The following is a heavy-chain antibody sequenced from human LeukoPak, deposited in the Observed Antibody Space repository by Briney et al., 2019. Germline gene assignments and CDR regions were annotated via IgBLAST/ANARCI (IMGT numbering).Heavy chain of an antibody. D-gene: IGHD5-24*01. J-gene: IGHJ4*02. Sequence: GGSLTLSCAASGFTFAGYGMSWVRQAPGKGLEWESGINWNGGHTGYADSVQDRCTIPRDKAKNSLYLQMNSLRAEHTDGDSCARLEEGPIDYWGPGALVTPSS. CDR1: GFTFAGYG. CDR2: INWNGGHT. CDR3: ARLEEGPIDY. V-gene: IGHV3-20*04.